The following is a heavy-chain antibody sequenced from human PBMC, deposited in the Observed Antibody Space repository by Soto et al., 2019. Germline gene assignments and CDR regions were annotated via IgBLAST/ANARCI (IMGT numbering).Heavy chain of an antibody. J-gene: IGHJ6*03. D-gene: IGHD3-3*01. V-gene: IGHV4-34*01. CDR2: INHSGST. CDR3: ARGVSNYDFWSGYSHYYYYMDV. CDR1: GGSFSDYY. Sequence: SETLSLTCAVYGGSFSDYYWSWIRQPPGKGLEWIGEINHSGSTNYNPSLKSRVTISVDTSKSQFSLKLSSVTAADTAIYYCARGVSNYDFWSGYSHYYYYMDVWGKGTTVTVSS.